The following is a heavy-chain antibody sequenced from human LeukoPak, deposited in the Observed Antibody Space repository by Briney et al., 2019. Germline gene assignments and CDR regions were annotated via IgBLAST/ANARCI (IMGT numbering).Heavy chain of an antibody. CDR1: GGSISSSSYY. D-gene: IGHD4-17*01. Sequence: PSETLSLTCTVSGGSISSSSYYWGWIRQPPGKGLEWIGSIYYSGSTYYNPSLKSRVTMSIDTSKNQFSLKLSSVTAADTAVYYCARASYGGYNFDYWGQGTLVTVSS. CDR2: IYYSGST. CDR3: ARASYGGYNFDY. J-gene: IGHJ4*02. V-gene: IGHV4-39*07.